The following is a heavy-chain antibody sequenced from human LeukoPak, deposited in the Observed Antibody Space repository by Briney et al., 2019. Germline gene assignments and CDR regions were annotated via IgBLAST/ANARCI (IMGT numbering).Heavy chain of an antibody. CDR3: ASLSTSFDAFDI. D-gene: IGHD2-2*01. CDR1: GFTFNTYS. V-gene: IGHV3-21*06. Sequence: PGGSLRLSCAASGFTFNTYSLNWVRQAPGKGLEWVSSISSTGNYIYYADSVKGRFTISRDDAKNSLYLQMNSLRAEDTAVYYCASLSTSFDAFDIWGQGSMVTVSS. CDR2: ISSTGNYI. J-gene: IGHJ3*02.